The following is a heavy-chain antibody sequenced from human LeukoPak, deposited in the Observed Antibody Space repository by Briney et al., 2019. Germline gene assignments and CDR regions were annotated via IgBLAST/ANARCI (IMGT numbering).Heavy chain of an antibody. J-gene: IGHJ4*02. CDR3: ARDYPTSGIDTIFDY. Sequence: PGGSLKLSCASSGFTFNNYAMTWVRQAPGKGLEWVSSITASGGSTYCADSVKGRFTISRDNSKNTLYLQMSSLRAEDTAVYYCARDYPTSGIDTIFDYWGQGTLVTVSS. CDR1: GFTFNNYA. D-gene: IGHD1-1*01. V-gene: IGHV3-23*01. CDR2: ITASGGST.